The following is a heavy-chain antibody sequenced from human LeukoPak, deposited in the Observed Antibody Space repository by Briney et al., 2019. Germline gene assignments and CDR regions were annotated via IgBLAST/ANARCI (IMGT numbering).Heavy chain of an antibody. V-gene: IGHV3-23*01. CDR2: FGGSGGTI. J-gene: IGHJ4*02. Sequence: TGGSLRLSCAASGFTFSIYAMSWVRQAPGKGLEWVSHFGGSGGTIYYADSVRGRFTISRDNSKNTLYLQMNSLRAEDTAVYYCAKSDCGGDCHLLDYWGQGTLVTVSP. CDR3: AKSDCGGDCHLLDY. D-gene: IGHD2-21*02. CDR1: GFTFSIYA.